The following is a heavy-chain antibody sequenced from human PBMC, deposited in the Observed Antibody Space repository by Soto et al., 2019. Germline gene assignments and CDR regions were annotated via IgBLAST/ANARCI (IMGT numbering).Heavy chain of an antibody. CDR1: GYTFTSYD. J-gene: IGHJ4*02. Sequence: QVQLVQSGAEVKKPGASVKVSCEASGYTFTSYDINWVRQATGQGLEWMGWMNPNSGNTGYAQRFQGIVTMTRNTSISTAYLELSSLRSDDTAVYYCARVLREEGYCSGGYCYFNFWGQGTLVTVSS. CDR2: MNPNSGNT. CDR3: ARVLREEGYCSGGYCYFNF. D-gene: IGHD2-15*01. V-gene: IGHV1-8*01.